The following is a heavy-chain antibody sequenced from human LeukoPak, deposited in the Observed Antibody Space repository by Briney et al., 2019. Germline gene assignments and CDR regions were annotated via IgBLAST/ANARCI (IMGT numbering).Heavy chain of an antibody. CDR2: FDPEDGET. D-gene: IGHD3-10*01. CDR1: GYTLTELS. Sequence: ASLKVSCKVSGYTLTELSMHWLRQAPGKGLEWMGGFDPEDGETIYPQKVQGRVTKNEDTSTDTAYMELSSLRSEDTAVYYCATEITMVRGVIITAEYFDCWGQGTLVTVSS. J-gene: IGHJ4*02. CDR3: ATEITMVRGVIITAEYFDC. V-gene: IGHV1-24*01.